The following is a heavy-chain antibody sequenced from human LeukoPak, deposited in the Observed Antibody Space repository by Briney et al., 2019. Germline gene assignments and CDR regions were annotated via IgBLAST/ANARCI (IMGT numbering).Heavy chain of an antibody. J-gene: IGHJ3*02. V-gene: IGHV3-23*01. Sequence: PGGSLRLSCAASGFTFSSYTMNWVRQAPGKGLEWVSVISGSGGLTYHADSVKGRFTVSRDNSKNTLYLQMNSLRAEDTAVYSCAKGYYDYIWGSYRSDAFDIWGQGTMVTVSS. D-gene: IGHD3-16*02. CDR3: AKGYYDYIWGSYRSDAFDI. CDR1: GFTFSSYT. CDR2: ISGSGGLT.